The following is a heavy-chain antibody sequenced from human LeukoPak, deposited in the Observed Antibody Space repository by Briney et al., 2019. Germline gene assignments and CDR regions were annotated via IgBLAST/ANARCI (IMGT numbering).Heavy chain of an antibody. CDR3: ARAYYDFWSGYLTPLFFDY. J-gene: IGHJ4*02. D-gene: IGHD3-3*01. V-gene: IGHV4-34*01. CDR1: GGSFSGYY. CDR2: INHSGST. Sequence: PSETLSLTCAVYGGSFSGYYWNWIRQPPGKGLEWIGEINHSGSTNYNPSLKSRVTISVDTSKNQFSLKLSSVTAADTAVYYCARAYYDFWSGYLTPLFFDYWGQGTLVTVSS.